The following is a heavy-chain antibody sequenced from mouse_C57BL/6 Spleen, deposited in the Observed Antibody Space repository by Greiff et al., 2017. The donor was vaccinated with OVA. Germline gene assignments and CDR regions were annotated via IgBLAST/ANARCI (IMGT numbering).Heavy chain of an antibody. Sequence: QVPLQQPGAELVKPGASVKLSCKASGYTFTRYWMQWVKQRPGQGLEWIGEIDPSDSYTNYNQKFKGQATLTVDTSSSTAYMQRSSLTSEDSAVYYGVSSSNYARRDAMDYWSQGTSVTVAS. V-gene: IGHV1-50*01. J-gene: IGHJ4*01. CDR2: IDPSDSYT. CDR1: GYTFTRYW. D-gene: IGHD2-5*01. CDR3: VSSSNYARRDAMDY.